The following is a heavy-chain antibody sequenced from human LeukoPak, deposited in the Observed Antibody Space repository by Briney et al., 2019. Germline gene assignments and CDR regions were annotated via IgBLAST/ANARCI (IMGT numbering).Heavy chain of an antibody. J-gene: IGHJ6*02. Sequence: SETLFLTCAVSGVSINSYYWSWIRQPPGKGLEYIGSVDYSGSASYTPSLKSRVTISPDMSKNQISLKLLSVTAADTAVYYCARDRVDGNYGMAVWGQGTTVTVSS. D-gene: IGHD1-26*01. CDR1: GVSINSYY. CDR3: ARDRVDGNYGMAV. V-gene: IGHV4-59*01. CDR2: VDYSGSA.